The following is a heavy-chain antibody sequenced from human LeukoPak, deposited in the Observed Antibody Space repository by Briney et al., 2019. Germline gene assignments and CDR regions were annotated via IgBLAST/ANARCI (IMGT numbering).Heavy chain of an antibody. J-gene: IGHJ4*02. CDR3: ARAVAVTRFFFDY. CDR2: INPNSGGT. V-gene: IGHV1-2*02. Sequence: GASVKVSCKASGYTFTGYYMYWVRQAPGQGLEWMGWINPNSGGTNYAQKFQGRVTMTRDTSISTAYMELSRLRSDDTAVYYCARAVAVTRFFFDYWGQGTLVTVSS. D-gene: IGHD4-17*01. CDR1: GYTFTGYY.